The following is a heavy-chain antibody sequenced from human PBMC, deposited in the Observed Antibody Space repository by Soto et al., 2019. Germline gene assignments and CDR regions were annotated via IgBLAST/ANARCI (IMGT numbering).Heavy chain of an antibody. J-gene: IGHJ4*02. CDR2: IYYSGST. CDR1: GGSISSYY. D-gene: IGHD2-15*01. CDR3: ASQHCSGGSCYINY. V-gene: IGHV4-59*01. Sequence: SGTLSLTCTVSGGSISSYYWSWIRQPPGKGLEWIGYIYYSGSTNYNPSLKSRVTISVDTSKNQFSLKLSSVTAADTAVYYCASQHCSGGSCYINYWGQGTLDPVSS.